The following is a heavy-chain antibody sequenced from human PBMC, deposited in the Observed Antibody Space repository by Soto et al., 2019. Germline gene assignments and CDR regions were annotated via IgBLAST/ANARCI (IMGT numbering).Heavy chain of an antibody. CDR2: INSGGSNI. V-gene: IGHV3-11*01. Sequence: QVQLVESGGGLVKPGGSLRLSCTVSGFTFTDHYLTWIRQAPGKGLEWVSYINSGGSNIYYADSVRGRFTISRDNAKNSVYLQMSSLRAEDTAIYYCARDIRGANWGQGTLVIVSS. CDR1: GFTFTDHY. J-gene: IGHJ4*02. CDR3: ARDIRGAN. D-gene: IGHD3-10*01.